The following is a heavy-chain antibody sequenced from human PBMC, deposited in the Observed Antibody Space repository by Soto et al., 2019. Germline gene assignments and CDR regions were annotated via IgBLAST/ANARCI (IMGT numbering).Heavy chain of an antibody. CDR3: ARFPHHVSYDSSGYYRPTDAFDI. CDR1: GGSISSGGYY. Sequence: QVQLQESGPGLVKPSQTLSLTCTVSGGSISSGGYYWSWVRQPPGKGLEWIGDIYYSGSTYYNPSRTSRINITVDTSKNQFSLKLSSVTAADTAVYYCARFPHHVSYDSSGYYRPTDAFDIWGQGTMVTVSS. D-gene: IGHD3-22*01. CDR2: IYYSGST. J-gene: IGHJ3*02. V-gene: IGHV4-31*03.